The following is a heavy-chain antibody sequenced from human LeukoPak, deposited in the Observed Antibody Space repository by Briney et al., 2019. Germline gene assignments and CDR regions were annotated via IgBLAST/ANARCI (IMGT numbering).Heavy chain of an antibody. CDR1: GLSIGDNS. J-gene: IGHJ6*02. CDR3: ARGPNRWWVVSRNWGMDV. D-gene: IGHD2-15*01. Sequence: GGSLRLSCAAPGLSIGDNSMHWVRQAPGKGLEWVSLISWDESTTYYSDSVKGRFTVSRDSSKNSLHLQMNSLRTEDTALYYCARGPNRWWVVSRNWGMDVWGQGTTVTVSS. V-gene: IGHV3-43*01. CDR2: ISWDESTT.